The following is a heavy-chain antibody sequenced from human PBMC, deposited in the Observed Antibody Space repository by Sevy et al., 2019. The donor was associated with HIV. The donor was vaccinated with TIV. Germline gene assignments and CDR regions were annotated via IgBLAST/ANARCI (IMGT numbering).Heavy chain of an antibody. J-gene: IGHJ4*02. CDR1: GFSLNNYW. D-gene: IGHD6-19*01. CDR3: ARGTPTVAGPDY. CDR2: ITTSGTM. V-gene: IGHV3-48*04. Sequence: GGSLRLSCVASGFSLNNYWMNWVRQAPGKGLEWVSYITTSGTMYYADSVKGRFTISRDNAKNSLYLQMNSLRAEDTALYYCARGTPTVAGPDYWGQGTLVTVSS.